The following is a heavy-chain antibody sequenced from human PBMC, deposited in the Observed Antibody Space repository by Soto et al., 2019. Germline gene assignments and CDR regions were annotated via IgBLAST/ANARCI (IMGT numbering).Heavy chain of an antibody. Sequence: GESLKISCKGSGYSFTSYWIGWVRQMPGKGLEWMGIIYPGDSDTRYSPSFQGQVTISADKSISTAYLQWSSLKASDTAMYYCARWGTMVRGVIEAYFDYWGQGTLVTVSS. CDR1: GYSFTSYW. J-gene: IGHJ4*02. D-gene: IGHD3-10*01. CDR2: IYPGDSDT. V-gene: IGHV5-51*01. CDR3: ARWGTMVRGVIEAYFDY.